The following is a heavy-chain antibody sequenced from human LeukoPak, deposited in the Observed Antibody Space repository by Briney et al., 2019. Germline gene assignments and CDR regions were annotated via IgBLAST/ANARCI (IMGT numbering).Heavy chain of an antibody. J-gene: IGHJ4*02. CDR3: AKEGYSSSRENY. CDR1: GFTFSDYY. Sequence: GGSLRLSCAASGFTFSDYYMSWIRQAPGKGLEWVSGISWNSGSIGYADSVKGRFTISRDNAKNSLYLQMNSLRAEDTALYYCAKEGYSSSRENYWGQGTLVTVSS. CDR2: ISWNSGSI. D-gene: IGHD6-13*01. V-gene: IGHV3-9*01.